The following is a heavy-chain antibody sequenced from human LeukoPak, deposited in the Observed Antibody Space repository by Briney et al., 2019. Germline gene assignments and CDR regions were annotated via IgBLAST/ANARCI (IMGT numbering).Heavy chain of an antibody. V-gene: IGHV3-23*01. Sequence: GGSLRLSCAASGFTFSSHAMTWVRQAPGKGLEWVSAISGSDGSTFYADSVKGRFTISRDNSKNTLYLQMNSLRAEDTAVYYCAKDRAPIVVVPAAIGYYGMDVWGQGTTVTVSS. CDR1: GFTFSSHA. D-gene: IGHD2-2*01. CDR2: ISGSDGST. J-gene: IGHJ6*02. CDR3: AKDRAPIVVVPAAIGYYGMDV.